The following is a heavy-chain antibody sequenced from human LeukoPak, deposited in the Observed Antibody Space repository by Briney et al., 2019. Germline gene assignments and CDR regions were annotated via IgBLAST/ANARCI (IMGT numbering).Heavy chain of an antibody. CDR2: ISGSGGGT. J-gene: IGHJ4*02. V-gene: IGHV3-23*01. CDR3: AKAPRYYYDSSGYPYYFDY. D-gene: IGHD3-22*01. CDR1: GFTFSSYA. Sequence: GGSLRLSCAASGFTFSSYAMSWVRQAPGKGLEWVSAISGSGGGTYYSDSVKGRFTISRDNSKNTLYLQMNSLRAEDTAVYYCAKAPRYYYDSSGYPYYFDYWGQGTLVTVSS.